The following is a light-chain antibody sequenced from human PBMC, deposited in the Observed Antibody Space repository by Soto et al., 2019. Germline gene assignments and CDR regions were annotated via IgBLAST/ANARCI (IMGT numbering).Light chain of an antibody. CDR3: SSYAGSSSVL. CDR2: EVS. CDR1: NSDVGGYNY. J-gene: IGLJ2*01. Sequence: QSVLTQPPSASGSPGQSVTISCTGTNSDVGGYNYVSWYQQHPGKAPNLMIYEVSKRPSGVPDRFSGSKSGNTASLTVSGLQAEDEGEYYCSSYAGSSSVLFGGGTKLTVL. V-gene: IGLV2-8*01.